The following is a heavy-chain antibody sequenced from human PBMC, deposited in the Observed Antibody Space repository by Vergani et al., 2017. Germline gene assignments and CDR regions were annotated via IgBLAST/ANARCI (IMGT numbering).Heavy chain of an antibody. CDR2: INHSGST. J-gene: IGHJ6*02. CDR3: ARGRTYYYGSGSHPYYYYGMDV. Sequence: QVQLQQCGAGLLKPSETLSLTCAVYGGSFSGYYWSWIRQPPGKGLEWIGEINHSGSTNYNPSLKSRVTISVDTSKNQFSLKLSSVTAADTAVYYCARGRTYYYGSGSHPYYYYGMDVWGQGTTVTVSS. D-gene: IGHD3-10*01. V-gene: IGHV4-34*01. CDR1: GGSFSGYY.